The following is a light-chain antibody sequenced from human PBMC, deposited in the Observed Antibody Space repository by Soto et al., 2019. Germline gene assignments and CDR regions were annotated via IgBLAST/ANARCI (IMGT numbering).Light chain of an antibody. CDR2: GAS. CDR3: QQYGSSLGMYT. CDR1: QSVSSSY. V-gene: IGKV3-20*01. Sequence: EIVLTQSPGTLSLPPGERATLSCRASQSVSSSYLAWYQQKPGQAPRLLIYGASSRATGIPDRFSGSGSGTDFTLTISRLEPEDFAVYYCQQYGSSLGMYTFGQGTKLEIK. J-gene: IGKJ2*01.